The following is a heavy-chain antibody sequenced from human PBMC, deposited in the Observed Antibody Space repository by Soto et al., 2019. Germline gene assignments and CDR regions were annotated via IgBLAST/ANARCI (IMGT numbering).Heavy chain of an antibody. Sequence: QVQLVQSGAEVKKPGASVKISCKTSGYTFTNYVMHWVRQAPGQRLEWMGWINAGNGYTKYSQKFQGRVTITRDTSASTAYMELSRLRSEDTAVYYCARWGSDIAVVPAAFDFWGQGTLVTVSS. V-gene: IGHV1-3*01. CDR3: ARWGSDIAVVPAAFDF. D-gene: IGHD2-2*01. J-gene: IGHJ4*02. CDR2: INAGNGYT. CDR1: GYTFTNYV.